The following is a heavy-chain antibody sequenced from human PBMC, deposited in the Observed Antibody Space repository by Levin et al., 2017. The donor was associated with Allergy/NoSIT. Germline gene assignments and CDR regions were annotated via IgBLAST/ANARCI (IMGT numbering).Heavy chain of an antibody. J-gene: IGHJ4*02. CDR1: GFTFSSYA. CDR2: ISGSSITS. D-gene: IGHD3-22*01. CDR3: AKFTLYDSSGGGFDC. Sequence: GESLKISCAASGFTFSSYAMSWVRQAPGKGLEWVSAISGSSITSYYADSVKGRVTISRDNSKNTLYLQMNSLRAEDTAVYYCAKFTLYDSSGGGFDCWGQGPLVTVSS. V-gene: IGHV3-23*01.